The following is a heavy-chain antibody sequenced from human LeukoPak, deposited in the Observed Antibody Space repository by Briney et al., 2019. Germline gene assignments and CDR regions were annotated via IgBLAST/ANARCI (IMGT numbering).Heavy chain of an antibody. CDR1: GFTFSSYW. D-gene: IGHD2-21*02. CDR2: IKQDGSEK. CDR3: AKLGLDCGGDCWPFDY. J-gene: IGHJ4*02. V-gene: IGHV3-7*01. Sequence: GGSLRLSCAASGFTFSSYWMSWVRQAPGKGLEWVANIKQDGSEKYYVDSVKGRFTISRDNAKNSLYLQMNSLRAEDTAVYYCAKLGLDCGGDCWPFDYWGQGTLVTVPS.